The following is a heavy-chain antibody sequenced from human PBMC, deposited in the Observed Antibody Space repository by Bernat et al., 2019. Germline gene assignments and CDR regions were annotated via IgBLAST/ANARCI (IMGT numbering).Heavy chain of an antibody. CDR1: GFTFSNAW. CDR2: IKSKTDGGTT. D-gene: IGHD6-6*01. J-gene: IGHJ4*02. CDR3: TTDFRQAPGFDY. V-gene: IGHV3-15*01. Sequence: EVPLVESGGGLVKPGGSLRLSCAASGFTFSNAWMSWVRQAPGKGLEWVGRIKSKTDGGTTDYAAPVKGRFTISRDDSKNTLYLQMNSLKTEDTAVYYCTTDFRQAPGFDYWGQGTLVTVSS.